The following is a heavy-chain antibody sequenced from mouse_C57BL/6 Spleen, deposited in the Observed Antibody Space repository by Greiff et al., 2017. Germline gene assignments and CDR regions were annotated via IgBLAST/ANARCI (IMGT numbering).Heavy chain of an antibody. Sequence: EVMLVESGGGLVQPGGSMKLSCVASGFTFSNYWMNWVRQSPEKGLEWVAQIRLKSDNYATHYAESVKGRFTISRDDSKSSVYLQMNNLRAEDTGIYYCTGRGYYYGSYFDYWGQGTTLTVSS. CDR1: GFTFSNYW. V-gene: IGHV6-3*01. J-gene: IGHJ2*01. D-gene: IGHD1-1*01. CDR3: TGRGYYYGSYFDY. CDR2: IRLKSDNYAT.